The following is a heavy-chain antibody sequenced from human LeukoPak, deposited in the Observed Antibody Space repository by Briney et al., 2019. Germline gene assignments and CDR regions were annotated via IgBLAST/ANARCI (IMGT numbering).Heavy chain of an antibody. D-gene: IGHD6-25*01. CDR2: INHSGGT. Sequence: SETLSLTCAVYGGSFSGYYWSWIRQPPGKGLEWIGEINHSGGTNYSPSLKRRVTISADTSKNQFSLRLTSVTAADTAVYYCARGRGYAPGYFDYWGQGTLVTVSS. V-gene: IGHV4-34*01. CDR3: ARGRGYAPGYFDY. CDR1: GGSFSGYY. J-gene: IGHJ4*02.